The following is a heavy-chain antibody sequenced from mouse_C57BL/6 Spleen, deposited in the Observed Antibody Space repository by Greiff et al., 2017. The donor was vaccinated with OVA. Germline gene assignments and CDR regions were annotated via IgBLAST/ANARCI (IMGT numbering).Heavy chain of an antibody. D-gene: IGHD1-1*01. CDR2: IDPNSGGT. J-gene: IGHJ2*01. CDR3: ARCELTVVAPNFDY. Sequence: QVQLQQPGAELVKPGASVKLSCKASGYTFTSYWMHWVKQRPGRGLEWIGRIDPNSGGTKYNEKFKSKATLTVDKPSSTAYMQLSSLTSEDSAVDYCARCELTVVAPNFDYWGQGTTLTVSS. V-gene: IGHV1-72*01. CDR1: GYTFTSYW.